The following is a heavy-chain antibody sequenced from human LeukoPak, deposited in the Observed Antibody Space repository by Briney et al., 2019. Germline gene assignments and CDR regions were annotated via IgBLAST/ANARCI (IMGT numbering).Heavy chain of an antibody. D-gene: IGHD3-22*01. V-gene: IGHV1-69*04. J-gene: IGHJ5*02. CDR1: GGTFSSYA. CDR3: ARDQENYDSSGYYYEENWFDP. Sequence: VASVKVSCKASGGTFSSYAISWVRQAPGQGLEWMGRIIPILGIANYAQKFQGRVTITADKSTSTAYMELSSLRSEDTAVYYCARDQENYDSSGYYYEENWFDPWGQGTLVTVSS. CDR2: IIPILGIA.